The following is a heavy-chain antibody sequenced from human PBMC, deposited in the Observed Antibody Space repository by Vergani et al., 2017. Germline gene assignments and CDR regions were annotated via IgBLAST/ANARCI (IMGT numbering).Heavy chain of an antibody. Sequence: QVQLQESGPGLVKSSETLSLTCSVSFDSIRNLYCNWIRQPPGKGLEWIGYIYYSGSTNYNPSLKSRVTISVDTSKNQFSLKLSSVTAADTAVYYCARFGYSSSWYPNWFDPWGQGTLVTVSS. D-gene: IGHD6-13*01. V-gene: IGHV4-59*11. CDR3: ARFGYSSSWYPNWFDP. CDR1: FDSIRNLY. CDR2: IYYSGST. J-gene: IGHJ5*02.